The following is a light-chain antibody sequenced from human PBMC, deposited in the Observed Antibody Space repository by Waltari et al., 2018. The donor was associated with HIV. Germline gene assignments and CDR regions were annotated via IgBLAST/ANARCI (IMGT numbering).Light chain of an antibody. CDR2: GNK. CDR3: QSYDRSLSASVV. Sequence: QSVLTQPPSVSGAPGQRVTIPCTGGRSNIGADDDVHWYQQIPGTAPKLLISGNKNRPSGVPDRFSASKSGASASLAITGLQAEDEADYFCQSYDRSLSASVVFGGGTKLTVL. CDR1: RSNIGADDD. J-gene: IGLJ2*01. V-gene: IGLV1-40*01.